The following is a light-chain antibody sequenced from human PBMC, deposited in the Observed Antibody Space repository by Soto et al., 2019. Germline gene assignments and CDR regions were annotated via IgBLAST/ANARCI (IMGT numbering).Light chain of an antibody. Sequence: EIVLTQSPGTLSLSPGEGATLSCRASQSVSSGYLAWYQQKPGQGPRLLIYGASSRATGIPDRFSGSGSGTDFTLTISRLEPEDFAVYYCQQYGTSRAFGQGTKVDIK. J-gene: IGKJ1*01. CDR2: GAS. CDR3: QQYGTSRA. CDR1: QSVSSGY. V-gene: IGKV3-20*01.